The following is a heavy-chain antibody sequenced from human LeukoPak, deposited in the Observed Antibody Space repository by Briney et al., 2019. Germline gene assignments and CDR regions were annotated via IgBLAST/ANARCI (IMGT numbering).Heavy chain of an antibody. CDR2: IYYSGST. CDR3: ARGTYCSGGSCYSRHDY. V-gene: IGHV4-39*01. Sequence: PSETLSLTCTVSGGSISSSSYYWGWIRQPPGKGLEWIGSIYYSGSTYYNPSLKSRVTISVDTSRNQFSLKLSSVTAADTAVYYCARGTYCSGGSCYSRHDYWGQGTLVTVSS. CDR1: GGSISSSSYY. J-gene: IGHJ4*02. D-gene: IGHD2-15*01.